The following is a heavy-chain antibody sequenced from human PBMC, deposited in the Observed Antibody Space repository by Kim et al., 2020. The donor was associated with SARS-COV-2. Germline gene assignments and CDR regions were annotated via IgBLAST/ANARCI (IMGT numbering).Heavy chain of an antibody. CDR3: VRRLESGSYLNLDY. V-gene: IGHV4-34*01. CDR2: VNHSGST. CDR1: GGSFSGYY. J-gene: IGHJ4*02. Sequence: SETLSLTCAVYGGSFSGYYWSWIRQPPGEGLEWIGEVNHSGSTNYNPSLKSRVTMSVDTSKNQFSLKLTSVTAADTAVYYCVRRLESGSYLNLDYWGQGT. D-gene: IGHD1-26*01.